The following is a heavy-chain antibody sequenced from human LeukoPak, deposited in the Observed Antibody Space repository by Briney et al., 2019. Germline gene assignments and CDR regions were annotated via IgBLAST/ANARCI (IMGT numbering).Heavy chain of an antibody. V-gene: IGHV3-33*01. J-gene: IGHJ3*02. Sequence: PGGSLRLSCAASGFTFSSYGMHWVRQAPGKGLEWVAVIWYDGSNKYYADSVKGRFTISRDNSKNTLYLQMNSLRAEDTAVYYCAGSEGDSLFVSFAFDIWGQGTMVTVSS. CDR2: IWYDGSNK. CDR1: GFTFSSYG. CDR3: AGSEGDSLFVSFAFDI. D-gene: IGHD3-9*01.